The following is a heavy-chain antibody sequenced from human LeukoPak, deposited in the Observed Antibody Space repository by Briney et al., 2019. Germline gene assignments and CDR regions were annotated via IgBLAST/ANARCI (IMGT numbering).Heavy chain of an antibody. J-gene: IGHJ3*02. CDR2: IYYSGST. CDR1: GGSISSYH. D-gene: IGHD1-7*01. CDR3: ARQGRYNWNYVGAFDI. Sequence: SETLSLTCTVSGGSISSYHWSWIRQPPGKGLEWIGYIYYSGSTNYNPSLKSRVTISVDTSKNQFSLKLSSVTAADTAVYYCARQGRYNWNYVGAFDIWGQGTMVTVSS. V-gene: IGHV4-59*08.